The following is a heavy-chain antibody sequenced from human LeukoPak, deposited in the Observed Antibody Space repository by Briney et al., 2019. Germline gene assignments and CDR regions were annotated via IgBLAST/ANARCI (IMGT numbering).Heavy chain of an antibody. J-gene: IGHJ5*02. CDR2: ISPGDSDT. Sequence: GESLKISYKGSGYSFTSYWIGWVRQMPGKGLEWMGIISPGDSDTKYSPSFQGRVTISADESIDTAYLQWSSLKASDTAMYYCARMPARAYGSGTFLGWFDPWGQGTLVTVSS. CDR3: ARMPARAYGSGTFLGWFDP. V-gene: IGHV5-51*01. CDR1: GYSFTSYW. D-gene: IGHD3-10*01.